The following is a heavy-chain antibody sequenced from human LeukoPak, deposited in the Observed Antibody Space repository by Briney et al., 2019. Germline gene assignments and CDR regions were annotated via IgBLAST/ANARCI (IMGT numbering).Heavy chain of an antibody. V-gene: IGHV3-23*01. CDR1: GFTFSSYV. D-gene: IGHD3-3*01. Sequence: AGGSLRPSCRANGFTFSSYVMSWVRQAPGKGLEWVSAIRGSGGSTYYADSVKGRFTISRDNSKITLYLQMNSLRAEDTAVYYCAKDADAPLPNYDFWSSYLYYWGQGTLVTISS. CDR3: AKDADAPLPNYDFWSSYLYY. J-gene: IGHJ4*02. CDR2: IRGSGGST.